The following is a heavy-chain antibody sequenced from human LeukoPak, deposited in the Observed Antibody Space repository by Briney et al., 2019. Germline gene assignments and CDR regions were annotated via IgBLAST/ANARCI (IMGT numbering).Heavy chain of an antibody. V-gene: IGHV4-34*01. D-gene: IGHD5-18*01. CDR2: IKHTGST. J-gene: IGHJ4*02. Sequence: SETLSLTCVVSGGSFGGWSWSWIRQPPGKGLEWIGEIKHTGSTNYNPSLQSRVTISVDTSKNQFSLKLSSVTAADTAVYYCARSTTRGYSYGPYYFDYWGQGTLVTVSS. CDR3: ARSTTRGYSYGPYYFDY. CDR1: GGSFGGWS.